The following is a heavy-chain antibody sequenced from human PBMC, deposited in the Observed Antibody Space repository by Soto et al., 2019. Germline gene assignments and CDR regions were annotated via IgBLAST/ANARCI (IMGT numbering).Heavy chain of an antibody. CDR3: ARNSGSYYDY. V-gene: IGHV3-74*01. D-gene: IGHD1-26*01. Sequence: GGSLRLSCAASGFTFSGYWMHWVRQAPGMGLVWVSRINNDGSTTSYADSVKGRFTISRDDAKNTLYLQMNSLRAEDTAVYYYARNSGSYYDYWGQGTLVTVSS. CDR1: GFTFSGYW. CDR2: INNDGSTT. J-gene: IGHJ4*02.